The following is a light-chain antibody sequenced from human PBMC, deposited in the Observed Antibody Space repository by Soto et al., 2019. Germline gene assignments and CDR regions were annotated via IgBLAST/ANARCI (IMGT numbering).Light chain of an antibody. J-gene: IGKJ5*01. CDR1: QGISSY. Sequence: RMAQSPSSLSASTGDRVTITCRASQGISSYLAWYQQKPGKAPKLLIYAASTLQSGVPSRFSGSGSGTDFTLTISCLQSEDFATYYCQQYYSYPSITFGQGTRLEI. V-gene: IGKV1-8*01. CDR2: AAS. CDR3: QQYYSYPSIT.